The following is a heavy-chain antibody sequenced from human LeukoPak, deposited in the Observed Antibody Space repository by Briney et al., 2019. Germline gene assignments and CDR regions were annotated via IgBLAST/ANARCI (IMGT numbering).Heavy chain of an antibody. J-gene: IGHJ6*02. D-gene: IGHD4-17*01. CDR2: IIPIVGIT. CDR1: GGTFSNYA. V-gene: IGHV1-69*04. CDR3: VIPANGDFYYNYYGMDV. Sequence: SVKVSCKASGGTFSNYAISWVRQAPGQGLEWMGRIIPIVGITNYAEKFQGRVTITADKSTSTAYMDLSSLRSEDTAVYYCVIPANGDFYYNYYGMDVWGQGTTVTVSS.